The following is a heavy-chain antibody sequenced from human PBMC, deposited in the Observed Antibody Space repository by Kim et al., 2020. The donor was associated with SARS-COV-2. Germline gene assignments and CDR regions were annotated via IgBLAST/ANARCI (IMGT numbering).Heavy chain of an antibody. D-gene: IGHD1-20*01. J-gene: IGHJ4*02. CDR3: DRDAHKWNRVDY. Sequence: GGSLRLSCVASGFTFNSHWMHWVRQVPGEGLVWVSRVDFPGTSLSYANFVNGRFTVSRDNAKNTLSLQMLSLTAEDTAVYYCDRDAHKWNRVDYWGQGTL. CDR1: GFTFNSHW. V-gene: IGHV3-74*01. CDR2: VDFPGTSL.